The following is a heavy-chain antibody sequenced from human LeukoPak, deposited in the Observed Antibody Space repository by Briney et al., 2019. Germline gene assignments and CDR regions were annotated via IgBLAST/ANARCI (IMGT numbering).Heavy chain of an antibody. CDR2: ISGSGGTT. D-gene: IGHD5-12*01. CDR3: AKSRGYSGHDVRLFDY. V-gene: IGHV3-23*01. Sequence: GGSLSLSSAASGFIFSSYAISWVRQAPGKGLEWVSAISGSGGTTYYADPVKGRFTISRDNSKNTLYLQMNSLRAEDTAVYYCAKSRGYSGHDVRLFDYWGPGNLVTVSS. CDR1: GFIFSSYA. J-gene: IGHJ4*02.